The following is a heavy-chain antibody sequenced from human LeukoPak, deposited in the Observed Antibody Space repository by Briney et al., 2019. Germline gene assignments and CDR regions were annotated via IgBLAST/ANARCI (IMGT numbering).Heavy chain of an antibody. CDR3: AKVDCSGGSCYFLYFDY. D-gene: IGHD2-15*01. J-gene: IGHJ4*02. CDR2: ISGSGGST. V-gene: IGHV3-23*01. Sequence: GGSLRLSCEASGFTFSSYAMSWVRQAPGKGLEWVSAISGSGGSTYYADSVKGRFTISRDNSKNTLYLQMNSLRAEDTAVYYCAKVDCSGGSCYFLYFDYWGQGTLVTVSS. CDR1: GFTFSSYA.